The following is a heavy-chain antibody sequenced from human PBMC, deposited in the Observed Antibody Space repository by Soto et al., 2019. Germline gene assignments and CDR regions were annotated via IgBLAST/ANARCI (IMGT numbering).Heavy chain of an antibody. CDR3: ARGSPSSTTLGWFDP. D-gene: IGHD2-2*01. V-gene: IGHV1-46*01. CDR1: GYTFTGYY. Sequence: ASVKVSCKASGYTFTGYYMHWVRQAPGQGLEWMGTINPRGGDTRYAQRFQGRVTMTRDTSTTTIYMEVSSLKSDDTAVYYCARGSPSSTTLGWFDPWGQGTLVTVSS. CDR2: INPRGGDT. J-gene: IGHJ5*02.